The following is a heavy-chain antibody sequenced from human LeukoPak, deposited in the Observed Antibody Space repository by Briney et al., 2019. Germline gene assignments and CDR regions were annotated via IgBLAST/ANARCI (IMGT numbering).Heavy chain of an antibody. D-gene: IGHD3-22*01. J-gene: IGHJ6*02. CDR2: ISSSSSYI. CDR3: ARDSAYDSSGYYPRMDV. V-gene: IGHV3-21*01. CDR1: GFTVSSNY. Sequence: GGSLRLSCAASGFTVSSNYMNWVRQAPGKGLEWVSSISSSSSYIYYADSVKGRFTISRDNAKNSLYLQMNSLRAEDTAVYYCARDSAYDSSGYYPRMDVWGQGTTATVSS.